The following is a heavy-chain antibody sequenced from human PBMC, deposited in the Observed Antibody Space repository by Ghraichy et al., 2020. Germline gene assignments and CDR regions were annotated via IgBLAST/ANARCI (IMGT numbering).Heavy chain of an antibody. V-gene: IGHV4-31*03. J-gene: IGHJ5*02. CDR1: GGSISSGGYY. Sequence: LRLSCTVSGGSISSGGYYWSWIRQHPGKGLEWIGYIYYSGSTYYNPSLKSRVTISVDTSKNQFSLKLSSVTAADTAVYYFARIIVVVPAAYNWFDPWGQGTLVTVSS. D-gene: IGHD2-2*01. CDR2: IYYSGST. CDR3: ARIIVVVPAAYNWFDP.